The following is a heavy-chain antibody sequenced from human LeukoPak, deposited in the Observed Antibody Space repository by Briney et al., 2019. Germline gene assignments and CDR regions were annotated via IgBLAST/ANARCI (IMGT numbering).Heavy chain of an antibody. V-gene: IGHV4-61*02. Sequence: PSQTLSLTCTVSGGSISSGSYYWSWIRQPAGKGLEWIGRIYTSGSTNYNPSLKSRVTISVDTSKNQFSLTLSSVTAADTAVYYCARVGEGVVVPAARRYYYYMDVWGKGTTVTVSS. J-gene: IGHJ6*03. CDR3: ARVGEGVVVPAARRYYYYMDV. CDR2: IYTSGST. D-gene: IGHD2-2*01. CDR1: GGSISSGSYY.